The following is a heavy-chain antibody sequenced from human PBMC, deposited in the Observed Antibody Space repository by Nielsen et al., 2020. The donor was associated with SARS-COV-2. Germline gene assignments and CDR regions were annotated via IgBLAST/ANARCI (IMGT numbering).Heavy chain of an antibody. J-gene: IGHJ4*02. CDR3: ARGRGSQDY. D-gene: IGHD1-26*01. V-gene: IGHV4-34*01. Sequence: SETLSLTCAVYGGSFSGYYWSWIRQPPGKGLEWIGEINHSGSTNYNPSLKSRVTISVDTSKNQFSLKLSSVTAADTAVYYRARGRGSQDYWGQGTLVTVSS. CDR1: GGSFSGYY. CDR2: INHSGST.